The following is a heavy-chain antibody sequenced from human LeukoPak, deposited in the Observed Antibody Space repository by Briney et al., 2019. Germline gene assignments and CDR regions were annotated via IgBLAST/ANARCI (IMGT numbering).Heavy chain of an antibody. CDR3: AREDQGDGPICGDFEF. Sequence: SVKVSCKASGGTFGNCAVSWVRQAPGQGLEWMGRIIPNVDIRNYEQKFQGRVTITAAESTSTVYLELATLRSDDTAVYYCAREDQGDGPICGDFEFWGQGTLVTVSS. CDR1: GGTFGNCA. V-gene: IGHV1-69*04. CDR2: IIPNVDIR. J-gene: IGHJ4*02. D-gene: IGHD3-16*01.